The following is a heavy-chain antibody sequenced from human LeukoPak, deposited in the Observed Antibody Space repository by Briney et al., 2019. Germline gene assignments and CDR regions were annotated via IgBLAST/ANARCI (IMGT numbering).Heavy chain of an antibody. CDR1: GFTFSDYA. D-gene: IGHD6-19*01. CDR3: TRVRIAVAGRGRYSDY. J-gene: IGHJ4*02. Sequence: HPGGSLRLSCTASGFTFSDYAMSWVRQAPGKGLEWVGFIRSKAYGGTTEYAASVKGRFTISRDDSKSIAYLQMNSLKTEDTAVYYCTRVRIAVAGRGRYSDYWGQGTLVTVSS. V-gene: IGHV3-49*04. CDR2: IRSKAYGGTT.